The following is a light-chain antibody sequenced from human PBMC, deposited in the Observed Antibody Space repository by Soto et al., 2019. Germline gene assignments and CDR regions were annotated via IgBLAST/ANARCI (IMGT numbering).Light chain of an antibody. CDR2: DAS. Sequence: DIQMTQSPSTLSASVGDRVTITCRASQTIDTWLAWYQQKPGKAPKVLIYDASSLESGVPSRFSGSGSGTEFTLTISSLQPDDFATYYCQQYSPLVTFGPGTKVDVK. CDR3: QQYSPLVT. J-gene: IGKJ3*01. V-gene: IGKV1-5*01. CDR1: QTIDTW.